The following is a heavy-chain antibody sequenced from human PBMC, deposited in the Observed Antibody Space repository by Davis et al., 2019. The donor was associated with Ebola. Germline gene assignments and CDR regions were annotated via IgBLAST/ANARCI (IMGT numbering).Heavy chain of an antibody. CDR2: ISYRGATI. J-gene: IGHJ6*02. CDR1: GFTFSDNY. D-gene: IGHD1-26*01. CDR3: ARDSAAYYGMDV. V-gene: IGHV3-11*04. Sequence: GESLKISCAASGFTFSDNYMTWIRQAPGKGLEWVAYISYRGATIYYSDPVKGRFTVSRDNAKNSLYLQMNSLRDEDTAVYYCARDSAAYYGMDVWGQGTTVTVSS.